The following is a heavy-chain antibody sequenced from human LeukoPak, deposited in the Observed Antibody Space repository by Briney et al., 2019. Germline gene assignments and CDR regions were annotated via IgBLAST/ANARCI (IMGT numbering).Heavy chain of an antibody. CDR3: ARENGDGYYYYYYYMDV. D-gene: IGHD4-17*01. Sequence: SETLSLTCTVSGGSISSGSYYWSWIRQPAGKGLEWIGRIYTSGSTNYNPSLKSRVTISVDTSKNQFSLKLSSVTAADTAVYYCARENGDGYYYYYYYMDVWGKGTTVTISS. V-gene: IGHV4-61*02. CDR2: IYTSGST. CDR1: GGSISSGSYY. J-gene: IGHJ6*03.